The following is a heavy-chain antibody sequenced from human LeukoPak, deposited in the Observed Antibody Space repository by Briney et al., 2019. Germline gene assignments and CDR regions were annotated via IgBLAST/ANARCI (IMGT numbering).Heavy chain of an antibody. J-gene: IGHJ4*02. Sequence: PGGSLRLSCAASGFTFSTSAMSWVRQAPGKGLEWVSGISESGGGTNHADSVRGRLTISRVNTKNKLYLQRISLRVEDTAVYYCAKRDFWSGYTAFFDYWGQGTLVTVSS. CDR3: AKRDFWSGYTAFFDY. V-gene: IGHV3-23*01. CDR1: GFTFSTSA. CDR2: ISESGGGT. D-gene: IGHD3-3*01.